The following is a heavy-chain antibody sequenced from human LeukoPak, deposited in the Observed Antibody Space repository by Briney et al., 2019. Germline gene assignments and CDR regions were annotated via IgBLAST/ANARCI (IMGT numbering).Heavy chain of an antibody. CDR3: ARSPATRWFGELLTFDYYYYYGMDV. V-gene: IGHV4-34*01. CDR2: INHSGST. CDR1: GGSFSGYY. Sequence: PSETLSLTCAVYGGSFSGYYWSWIRQPPGKGLEWIGEINHSGSTNYNPSLKSRVTISVDTSKNQFSLKLSSVTAAGTAVYYCARSPATRWFGELLTFDYYYYYGMDVWGQGTTVTVSS. J-gene: IGHJ6*02. D-gene: IGHD3-10*01.